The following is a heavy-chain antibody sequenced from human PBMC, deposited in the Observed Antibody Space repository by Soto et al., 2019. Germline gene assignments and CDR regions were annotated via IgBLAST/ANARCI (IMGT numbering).Heavy chain of an antibody. CDR3: ARVGLYSGSYQFDY. J-gene: IGHJ4*02. CDR1: GFTFSSYS. V-gene: IGHV3-21*01. D-gene: IGHD1-26*01. Sequence: GGSLRLSCAASGFTFSSYSMNWVRQAPGKGLEWVSSISSSSSYIYYADSVKGRFTISRDNAKNSLYLQMNSLRAEDTAVYYCARVGLYSGSYQFDYWGQGTLVTVSS. CDR2: ISSSSSYI.